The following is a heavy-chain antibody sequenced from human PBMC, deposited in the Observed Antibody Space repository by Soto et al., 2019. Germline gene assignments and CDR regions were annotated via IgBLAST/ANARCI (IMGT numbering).Heavy chain of an antibody. V-gene: IGHV3-23*01. Sequence: EVQLLESGGGLVQPGGSLRLSCVASGFSFNNYGMTWVRQAPGKGLEWVSGTTVSGGETYYADSAKGRFTISRDNSKSTLLLQMNSLRAEDTAVYYCGKGGTGDVGDHWGQGTLVTVSS. J-gene: IGHJ4*02. CDR3: GKGGTGDVGDH. CDR1: GFSFNNYG. CDR2: TTVSGGET. D-gene: IGHD1-26*01.